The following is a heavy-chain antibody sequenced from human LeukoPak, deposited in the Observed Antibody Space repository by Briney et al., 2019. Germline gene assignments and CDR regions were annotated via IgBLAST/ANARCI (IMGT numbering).Heavy chain of an antibody. CDR2: IYTGGST. D-gene: IGHD3-10*01. CDR3: ARAPLVTMVRGHVNYFYYMDV. CDR1: GDSISSGSYY. J-gene: IGHJ6*03. Sequence: PSETLSHACTVSGDSISSGSYYWSWIRQAAGKGLEWVGRIYTGGSTKYKPSLKSRVTISVDTSRNQFSLKLSSVSAADTAVYYCARAPLVTMVRGHVNYFYYMDVWGKGTTVTISS. V-gene: IGHV4-61*02.